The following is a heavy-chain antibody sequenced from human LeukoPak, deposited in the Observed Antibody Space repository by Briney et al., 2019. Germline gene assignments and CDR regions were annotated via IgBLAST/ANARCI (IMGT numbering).Heavy chain of an antibody. Sequence: ASVKVSFRASGYTFTTYGINWVRQAPGQGLEWMAWIKTYNGDTNTAQKFLDRIIMTTDKSTGTAYMELRSLRSDDTAVYYCAKDGGQQWLTNYYSYGMDVWGQGTTVIVSS. V-gene: IGHV1-18*01. J-gene: IGHJ6*02. CDR2: IKTYNGDT. CDR1: GYTFTTYG. D-gene: IGHD6-19*01. CDR3: AKDGGQQWLTNYYSYGMDV.